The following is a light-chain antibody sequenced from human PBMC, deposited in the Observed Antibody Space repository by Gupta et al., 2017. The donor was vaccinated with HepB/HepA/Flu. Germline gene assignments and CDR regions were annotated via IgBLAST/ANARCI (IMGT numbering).Light chain of an antibody. CDR1: TGAVTRGHY. J-gene: IGLJ2*01. Sequence: QAVVTQEPSLTVSAGGTVTITCGYSTGAVTRGHYPYWFQQKPGQAPRTLLYDIYSKQSWSPARFSGSLLGGKVALTLSGAQPEEDADYYCSLSSSGGRVIGGGTKLTVL. V-gene: IGLV7-46*01. CDR2: DIY. CDR3: SLSSSGGRV.